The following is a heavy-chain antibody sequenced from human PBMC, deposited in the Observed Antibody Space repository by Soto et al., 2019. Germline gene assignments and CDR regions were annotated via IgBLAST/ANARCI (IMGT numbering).Heavy chain of an antibody. CDR3: ASFSGATYGDYGGGINY. D-gene: IGHD4-17*01. Sequence: SETLSLTCTVSGGSISGSSYYWGWIRQPPGKGLECIGSVHYSGSTDYNPSLKSRVTISVDTSKNQFSLKLTSATAADTAVYFCASFSGATYGDYGGGINYWGQGTLVAVSS. CDR2: VHYSGST. V-gene: IGHV4-39*01. CDR1: GGSISGSSYY. J-gene: IGHJ4*02.